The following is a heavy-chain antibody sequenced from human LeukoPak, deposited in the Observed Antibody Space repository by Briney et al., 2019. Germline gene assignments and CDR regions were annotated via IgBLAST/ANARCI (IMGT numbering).Heavy chain of an antibody. D-gene: IGHD3-10*01. CDR1: GGSIGDIPYY. CDR2: ISSSGGT. Sequence: PSETLSLTCTVSGGSIGDIPYYWGWIRQPPGKGLEWIGTISSSGGTSYSPSLKSRLTISLDTSRNQFSLNLNSVSATDTAVYYCAYLYFYNSGSFPTYWGQGNLVTVSS. J-gene: IGHJ4*02. V-gene: IGHV4-39*01. CDR3: AYLYFYNSGSFPTY.